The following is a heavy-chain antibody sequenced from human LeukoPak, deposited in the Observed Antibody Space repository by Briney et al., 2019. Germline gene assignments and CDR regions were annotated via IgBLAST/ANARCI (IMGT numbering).Heavy chain of an antibody. CDR2: INTNTGNP. V-gene: IGHV7-4-1*02. Sequence: ASVKVSCKASGYNFTNYAMHWVRQAPGQGLEWMGWINTNTGNPTYAQGFTGRFVFSLDTSVSTAYLQISSLKAEDTAVYYCARARYCGGDCYYYFDYWGQGTLVTVSS. J-gene: IGHJ4*02. CDR1: GYNFTNYA. CDR3: ARARYCGGDCYYYFDY. D-gene: IGHD2-21*01.